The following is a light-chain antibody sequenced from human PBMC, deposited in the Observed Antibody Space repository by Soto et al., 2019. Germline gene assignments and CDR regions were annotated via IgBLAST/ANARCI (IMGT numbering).Light chain of an antibody. Sequence: EIVLTQSPGTLSLSPGERATVSCRASQSVSDNYLAWYQQKPSQAPRLLIYGASSRAAGIPDRFSGSGSGTDVTLTISTLEPEDFAVYYCQQYDSSPPTFGQGTKVEIK. CDR3: QQYDSSPPT. CDR2: GAS. V-gene: IGKV3-20*01. J-gene: IGKJ1*01. CDR1: QSVSDNY.